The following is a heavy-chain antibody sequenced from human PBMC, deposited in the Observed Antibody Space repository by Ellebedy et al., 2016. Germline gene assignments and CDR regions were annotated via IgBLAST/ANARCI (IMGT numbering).Heavy chain of an antibody. V-gene: IGHV3-48*04. D-gene: IGHD3-10*01. Sequence: GGSLRLXCTASGFSFSSNSLSWIRQDPGKGLEWVSYISRDSGTTIYYADSVKGRFTISRDNAKNSVYLQMNSLRAEDTAVYYCARGHYGMDVWGQGTTVTVSS. CDR1: GFSFSSNS. CDR2: ISRDSGTTI. J-gene: IGHJ6*02. CDR3: ARGHYGMDV.